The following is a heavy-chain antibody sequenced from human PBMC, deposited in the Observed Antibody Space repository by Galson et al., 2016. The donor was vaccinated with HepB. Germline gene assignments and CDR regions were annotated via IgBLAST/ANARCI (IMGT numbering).Heavy chain of an antibody. D-gene: IGHD3-10*01. CDR2: IYPHDSDT. V-gene: IGHV5-51*01. CDR3: ARCSYYFAMDD. CDR1: GHSFTTYW. J-gene: IGHJ6*02. Sequence: QSGAEVKKPGESLKISCQTYGHSFTTYWIGWVRQMPGKGLEWMGVIYPHDSDTRYSPSFQGQVTISADKSISTAFLQWSSLKASDTAMYFCARCSYYFAMDDWGRGTTVTVSS.